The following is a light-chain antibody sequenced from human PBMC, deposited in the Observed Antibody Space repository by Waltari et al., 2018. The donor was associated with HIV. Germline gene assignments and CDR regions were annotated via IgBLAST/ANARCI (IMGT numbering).Light chain of an antibody. CDR3: AAWDNYLNAWV. CDR2: ESD. Sequence: QSVLTQPPSTSATPGQRVTILCSGASSNIGSHFVSWYQHLPGATPKLLICESDRRPSGVPDRFSGSESGTAASLAISGLRSEDEADYYCAAWDNYLNAWVFGGGTRVTVL. J-gene: IGLJ3*02. V-gene: IGLV1-47*01. CDR1: SSNIGSHF.